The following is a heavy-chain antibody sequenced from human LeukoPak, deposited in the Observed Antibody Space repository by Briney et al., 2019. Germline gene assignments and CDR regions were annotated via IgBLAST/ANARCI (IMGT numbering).Heavy chain of an antibody. D-gene: IGHD3-16*01. Sequence: GGSLRLSCAASGFTFSSYVMSWGRQAPGEGLGWVSAVTTSGGTTYYADSVKGRFTISRDNSKNTLYLEMSSLRVEDTAIYYCAKWPEGAMDYFDYWGQGTLVTVSS. CDR2: VTTSGGTT. V-gene: IGHV3-23*01. CDR1: GFTFSSYV. CDR3: AKWPEGAMDYFDY. J-gene: IGHJ4*02.